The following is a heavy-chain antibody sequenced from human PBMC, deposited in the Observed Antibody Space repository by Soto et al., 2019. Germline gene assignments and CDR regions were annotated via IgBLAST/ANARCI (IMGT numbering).Heavy chain of an antibody. CDR2: ITTSSSII. CDR1: GFTFSPYS. J-gene: IGHJ4*02. Sequence: GGSLRLSCAASGFTFSPYSRVWVRQAPGKGLEWLSYITTSSSIIHYADSVQGRFTISRDNVQNSLYLQMNSLRDEDTAVYYCARVRGPTLVTSCLDYCGQGTLVTFCS. D-gene: IGHD5-18*01. V-gene: IGHV3-48*02. CDR3: ARVRGPTLVTSCLDY.